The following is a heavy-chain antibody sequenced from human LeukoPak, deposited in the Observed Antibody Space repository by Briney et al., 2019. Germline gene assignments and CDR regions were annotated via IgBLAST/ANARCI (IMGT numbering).Heavy chain of an antibody. CDR3: TGGSGSYMGFDP. Sequence: SETLSLTCTVSGGSISSSSYYWGWIRQPPGKGLEWIGSIYYSGSTYYNPSLKSRVTISVDTSKNQFSLKLSSVTAADTAVYYCTGGSGSYMGFDPWGQGTLVTVSS. D-gene: IGHD3-10*01. J-gene: IGHJ5*02. CDR1: GGSISSSSYY. CDR2: IYYSGST. V-gene: IGHV4-39*01.